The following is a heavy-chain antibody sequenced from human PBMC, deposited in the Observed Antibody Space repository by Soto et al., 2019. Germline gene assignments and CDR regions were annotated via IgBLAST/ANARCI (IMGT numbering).Heavy chain of an antibody. J-gene: IGHJ3*02. CDR3: ARDDYDSSGYYSKDAFDI. CDR2: IYYSGST. V-gene: IGHV4-59*01. CDR1: GGSISSYY. Sequence: SETLSLTXTVPGGSISSYYWSWIRQPPGKGLEWIGYIYYSGSTNYNPSLKSRVTISVDTSKNQFSLKLSSVTAADTAVYYCARDDYDSSGYYSKDAFDIWGQGTMVTVSS. D-gene: IGHD3-22*01.